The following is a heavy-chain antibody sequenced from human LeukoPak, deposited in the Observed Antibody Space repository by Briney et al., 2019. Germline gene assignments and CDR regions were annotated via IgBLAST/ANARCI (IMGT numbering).Heavy chain of an antibody. V-gene: IGHV1-18*01. J-gene: IGHJ4*02. CDR2: ISAYNGNT. Sequence: GASVKVSCKASGYTFTSYGISWVRQAPGQGLEWMGWISAYNGNTNYAQKLQGRVTMTTDTSTSTAYMELRSLRSDDTAVYYCARALGCGGDCYYLDYWGQGTLVTVSS. D-gene: IGHD2-21*01. CDR1: GYTFTSYG. CDR3: ARALGCGGDCYYLDY.